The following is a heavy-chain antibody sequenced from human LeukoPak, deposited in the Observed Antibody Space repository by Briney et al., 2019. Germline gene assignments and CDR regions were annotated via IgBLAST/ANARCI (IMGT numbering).Heavy chain of an antibody. D-gene: IGHD1-1*01. CDR3: TRQLWSDYYYYYYMDV. Sequence: SETLSLTCAVYGGSLSGYYWSWIRQPPGKGLEWIGEINHSGSTNYNPSLKSRVTISVDTSKNQFSLELSSMTAADTAVYYCTRQLWSDYYYYYYMDVWGKGTTVTVSS. V-gene: IGHV4-34*01. CDR1: GGSLSGYY. J-gene: IGHJ6*03. CDR2: INHSGST.